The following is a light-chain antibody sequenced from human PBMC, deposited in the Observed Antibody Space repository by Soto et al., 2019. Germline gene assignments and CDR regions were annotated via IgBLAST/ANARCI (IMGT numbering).Light chain of an antibody. J-gene: IGKJ4*01. V-gene: IGKV3-11*01. CDR2: DAS. CDR3: QQRSNWALT. Sequence: EIVLTQSPATLSLSPGERATLSCRASQSVSSYLAWYQQKPGQAPRLLIYDASNRATGIPARLSGSGSRTDFTLTISSLEPEDFAVYYCQQRSNWALTFGGGTKVEIK. CDR1: QSVSSY.